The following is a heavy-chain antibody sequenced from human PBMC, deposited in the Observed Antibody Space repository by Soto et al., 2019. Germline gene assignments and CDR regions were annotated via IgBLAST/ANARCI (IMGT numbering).Heavy chain of an antibody. V-gene: IGHV5-10-1*01. CDR2: IDPSDSYT. CDR3: VLSRVIIRVDY. Sequence: ESLKISCKGSGYSLTSYWIGWVRQMPGKGLEWMGRIDPSDSYTNYSPSFQGHVTISADKSISTAYLQWSSLKASDTAMYYCVLSRVIIRVDYWGQGTLVTVSS. CDR1: GYSLTSYW. J-gene: IGHJ4*02. D-gene: IGHD3-9*01.